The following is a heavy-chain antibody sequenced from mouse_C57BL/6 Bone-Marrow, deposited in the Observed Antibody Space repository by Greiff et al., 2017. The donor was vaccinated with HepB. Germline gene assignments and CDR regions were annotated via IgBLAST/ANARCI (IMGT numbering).Heavy chain of an antibody. CDR3: SARDGYDEGGFAY. D-gene: IGHD2-2*01. J-gene: IGHJ3*01. V-gene: IGHV14-4*01. Sequence: VQLQQSGAELVRPGASVKLSCTASGFNIKDYYMHWVKQRPEQGLEWIGWIDPENGDTEYASKFKGKATITADTSSNTAYPQLSSLTSEDTAVYYCSARDGYDEGGFAYWGQGTPVTVAA. CDR1: GFNIKDYY. CDR2: IDPENGDT.